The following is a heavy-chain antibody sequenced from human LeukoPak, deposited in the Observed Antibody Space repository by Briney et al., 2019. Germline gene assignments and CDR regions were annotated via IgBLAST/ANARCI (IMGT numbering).Heavy chain of an antibody. Sequence: SETLPLTCAVYGGSFSGYYWSWIRQPPGKGLEWIGEINHSGSTNYNPSLKSRVTISVDTSKNQFSLKLSSVTAADTAVYYCAINGYSSGWYGGNYWGQGTLVTVSS. CDR3: AINGYSSGWYGGNY. J-gene: IGHJ4*02. V-gene: IGHV4-34*01. CDR1: GGSFSGYY. D-gene: IGHD6-19*01. CDR2: INHSGST.